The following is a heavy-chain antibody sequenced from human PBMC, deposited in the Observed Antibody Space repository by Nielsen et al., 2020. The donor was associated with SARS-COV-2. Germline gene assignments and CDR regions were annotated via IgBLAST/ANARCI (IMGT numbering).Heavy chain of an antibody. Sequence: GGSLRFSCAASGFTFSRYEMNWVRQAPGKGLEWVSYINSGGSTIYYADSVKGRFSISRDNAKNSLYLQMNSLRAEDTAVYYCARVVGYFDYWGQGTLVTVSS. J-gene: IGHJ4*02. D-gene: IGHD3-16*02. CDR2: INSGGSTI. V-gene: IGHV3-48*03. CDR1: GFTFSRYE. CDR3: ARVVGYFDY.